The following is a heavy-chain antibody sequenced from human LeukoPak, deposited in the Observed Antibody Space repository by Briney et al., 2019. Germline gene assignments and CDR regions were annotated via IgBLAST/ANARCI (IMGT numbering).Heavy chain of an antibody. J-gene: IGHJ4*02. CDR3: ARDLSTYYYDSSGYSPFDY. CDR2: IYYSGST. CDR1: GGSISSSSYY. V-gene: IGHV4-39*07. D-gene: IGHD3-22*01. Sequence: PSETLSLTCTVSGGSISSSSYYWGWIRQPPGKGLEWIGSIYYSGSTYYNPSLKSRVTISVDTSKNQFSLKLSSVTAADTAVYYCARDLSTYYYDSSGYSPFDYWGQGTLVTVSS.